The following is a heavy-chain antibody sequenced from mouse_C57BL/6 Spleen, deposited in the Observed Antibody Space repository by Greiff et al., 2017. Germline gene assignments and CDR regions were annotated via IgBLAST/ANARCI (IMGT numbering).Heavy chain of an antibody. Sequence: EVQGVESGGGLVQPGGSLKLSCAASGFTFSDYYMYWVRQTPEKRLEWVAYISTGGGSTYYPDTVKGRFTISRDNAKNTLYLQMSRLKSEDTAMYYGGSSTVVDDYAMDDWGQGTSVTVSS. V-gene: IGHV5-12*01. CDR1: GFTFSDYY. J-gene: IGHJ4*01. CDR2: ISTGGGST. CDR3: GSSTVVDDYAMDD. D-gene: IGHD1-1*01.